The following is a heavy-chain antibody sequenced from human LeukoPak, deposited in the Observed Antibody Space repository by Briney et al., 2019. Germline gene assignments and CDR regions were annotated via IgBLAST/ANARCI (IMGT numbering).Heavy chain of an antibody. Sequence: SETLSLTCTVSGGSISSSSYYWGWIRQPPGKGLEWIGSIYYSGSTYYNPSLKSRVAISVDTSKNQFSLKLSSVTAADTAVYYCARAVAGNNDFDYWGQGTLVTVSS. J-gene: IGHJ4*02. CDR3: ARAVAGNNDFDY. V-gene: IGHV4-39*07. CDR1: GGSISSSSYY. D-gene: IGHD6-19*01. CDR2: IYYSGST.